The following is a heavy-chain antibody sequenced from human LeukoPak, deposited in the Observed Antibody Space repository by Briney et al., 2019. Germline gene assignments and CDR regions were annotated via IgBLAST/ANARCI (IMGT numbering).Heavy chain of an antibody. V-gene: IGHV1-69*05. CDR1: GGTFSSYA. D-gene: IGHD2-2*01. Sequence: ASVKVSCKASGGTFSSYAISWVRQAPGQGLEWMGGIIPIFGTANYAQKFQGRVTITTDESTSTAYMELSSLRSEDTAVYYCARVGAVVVPDLDYWGQGTLVTVSS. CDR3: ARVGAVVVPDLDY. CDR2: IIPIFGTA. J-gene: IGHJ4*02.